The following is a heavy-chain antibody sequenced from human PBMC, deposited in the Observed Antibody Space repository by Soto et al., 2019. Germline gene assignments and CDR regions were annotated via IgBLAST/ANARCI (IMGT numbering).Heavy chain of an antibody. CDR1: GGSFSGYY. V-gene: IGHV4-34*01. CDR3: AREYYYDSSGYSGDY. J-gene: IGHJ4*02. D-gene: IGHD3-22*01. CDR2: INHSGST. Sequence: QVQLQQWGAGLLKPSETLSLTCAVYGGSFSGYYWSWIRQPPGKGLEWIGEINHSGSTNYNPSLKTRVTISVDTSKNQFSLKLSSVTAADTAVYYCAREYYYDSSGYSGDYWGQGTLVTVSS.